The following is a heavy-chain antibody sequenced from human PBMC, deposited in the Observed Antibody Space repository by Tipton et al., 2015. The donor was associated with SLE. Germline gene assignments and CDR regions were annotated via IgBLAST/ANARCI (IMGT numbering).Heavy chain of an antibody. CDR2: ISGSGGST. J-gene: IGHJ6*02. CDR1: GFTFSSYG. Sequence: SLRLSCAASGFTFSSYGMSWVRQAPGKGLEWVSAISGSGGSTYYADSVKGRFTISRDNAKNSLYLQMNSLRAEDTAVYYCASLPVYYYYGMDVWGQGTTVTVSS. CDR3: ASLPVYYYYGMDV. V-gene: IGHV3-23*01.